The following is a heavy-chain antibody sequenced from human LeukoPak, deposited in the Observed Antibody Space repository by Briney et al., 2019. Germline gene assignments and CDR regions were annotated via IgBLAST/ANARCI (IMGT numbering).Heavy chain of an antibody. CDR3: ARDNWNYLHWYFDL. CDR1: GYTFTSYG. Sequence: GASVKVSCKASGYTFTSYGISWVRQAPGQGLEWMGWISAYNGNTNYAQKLQGRVTMTTDTSTSTAYMELRSLRSDDTAVYYRARDNWNYLHWYFDLWGRGTLVTVSS. CDR2: ISAYNGNT. D-gene: IGHD1-7*01. V-gene: IGHV1-18*01. J-gene: IGHJ2*01.